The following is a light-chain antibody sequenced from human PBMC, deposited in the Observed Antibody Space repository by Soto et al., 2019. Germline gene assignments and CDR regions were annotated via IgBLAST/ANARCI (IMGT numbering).Light chain of an antibody. CDR2: RAS. CDR3: QQYNFYTWT. CDR1: QDIDIW. Sequence: DIQMTQSPSTLSASMGDRVTITCRASQDIDIWLAWYQQKPGKAPKFLISRASNLESGVPSRFSGSGSGTEFTLTISSLQPDDFATYYCQQYNFYTWTFGQGTKVEIK. J-gene: IGKJ1*01. V-gene: IGKV1-5*03.